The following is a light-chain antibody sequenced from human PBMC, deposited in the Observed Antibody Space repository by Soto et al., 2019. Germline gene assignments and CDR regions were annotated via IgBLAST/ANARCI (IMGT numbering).Light chain of an antibody. J-gene: IGLJ2*01. Sequence: QSALTQPPSASGSPGQSVTISCTGTSSDVGGYNYVSWYQQHPGKAPKLMIYEVSDRPSGISNRFSGSKSANTASLSISGLQAEDEADYYCSSYKRGATLVFGGGTKVTVL. CDR2: EVS. CDR1: SSDVGGYNY. CDR3: SSYKRGATLV. V-gene: IGLV2-14*01.